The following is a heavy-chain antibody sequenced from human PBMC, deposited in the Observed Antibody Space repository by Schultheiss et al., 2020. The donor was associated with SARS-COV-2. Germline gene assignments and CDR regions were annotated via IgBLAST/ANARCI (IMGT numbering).Heavy chain of an antibody. CDR3: ARGRLGYCSSTSCYGVSTNWFDP. J-gene: IGHJ5*02. CDR1: GGSISSSNW. V-gene: IGHV4-4*02. D-gene: IGHD2-2*01. Sequence: GSLRLSCAVSGGSISSSNWWSWVRQPPGKGLEWIGEIYHSGSTNYNPSLKSRVTISVDKSKNQFSLKLSSVTAADTAVYYCARGRLGYCSSTSCYGVSTNWFDPWGQGTLVTVSS. CDR2: IYHSGST.